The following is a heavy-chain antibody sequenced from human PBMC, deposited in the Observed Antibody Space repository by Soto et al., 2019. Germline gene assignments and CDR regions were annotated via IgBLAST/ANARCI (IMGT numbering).Heavy chain of an antibody. D-gene: IGHD6-19*01. J-gene: IGHJ4*02. CDR3: AKDKMEQWLVGGYYDY. Sequence: EVQLLESGGGLVQPGGSLRLSCAASGFTFSSHAMSWVRQAPGKGLEWVSSTIDSGGRSYHADSVRGRFTISRDNSKNTLYLQKNSVRADDTAIYYCAKDKMEQWLVGGYYDYWGQGALVTVSS. V-gene: IGHV3-23*01. CDR1: GFTFSSHA. CDR2: TIDSGGRS.